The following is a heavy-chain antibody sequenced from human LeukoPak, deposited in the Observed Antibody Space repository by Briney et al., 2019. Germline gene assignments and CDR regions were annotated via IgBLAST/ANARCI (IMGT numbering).Heavy chain of an antibody. Sequence: PSETLSLTCTVSRGSMSSYYWSWIRQPPGKGLEWIGYIYYSGSTNYNPSLKSRVNISVGTSKNQFSLKLTSVTAADTAVYYCARVRVSSSSHPWYFDYWGQGTLATVSS. CDR2: IYYSGST. CDR1: RGSMSSYY. V-gene: IGHV4-59*01. J-gene: IGHJ4*02. D-gene: IGHD6-19*01. CDR3: ARVRVSSSSHPWYFDY.